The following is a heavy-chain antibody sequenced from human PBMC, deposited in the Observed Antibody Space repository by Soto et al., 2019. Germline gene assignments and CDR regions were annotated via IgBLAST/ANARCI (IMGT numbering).Heavy chain of an antibody. J-gene: IGHJ4*02. V-gene: IGHV3-9*01. CDR3: AKGPLRFWRGAETNYYFDY. Sequence: PGGSLRLSCAASGFSFDDYAMHWFRQAPGKGLEWVSGISWNRGDIDYADSVKGRFTISRDNAKNSLYLQMNSLRPEDTALYYCAKGPLRFWRGAETNYYFDYWGQGTLVTVS. CDR2: ISWNRGDI. D-gene: IGHD3-3*01. CDR1: GFSFDDYA.